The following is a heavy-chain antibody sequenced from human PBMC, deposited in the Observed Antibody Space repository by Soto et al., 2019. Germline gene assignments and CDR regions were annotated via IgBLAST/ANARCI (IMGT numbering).Heavy chain of an antibody. CDR2: IIPILGIA. CDR1: GGTFSSYT. J-gene: IGHJ5*02. CDR3: ARGHDYGDYEGWFDP. Sequence: QVQLVQSGAEVKKPGSSVKVSCKASGGTFSSYTISWVRQAPGQGLEWMGRIIPILGIANYAQKFQGRVTITADKSTSPAYMGLSSLRSEDTAVYYCARGHDYGDYEGWFDPWGQGTLVTVSS. D-gene: IGHD4-17*01. V-gene: IGHV1-69*02.